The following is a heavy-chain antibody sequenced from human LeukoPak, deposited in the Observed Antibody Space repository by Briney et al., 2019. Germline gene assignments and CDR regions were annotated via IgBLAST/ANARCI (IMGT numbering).Heavy chain of an antibody. D-gene: IGHD6-25*01. Sequence: GGSLRLSCAASGFTFSSYAMSWVRQAPGQGLEWVSVISGSGGRPYYEDSVKGRFTISRDNSKNTLYLQMNSLRAEDTAVYYCAKEGQRDWFDPWGQGTLVTVSS. V-gene: IGHV3-23*01. CDR3: AKEGQRDWFDP. CDR1: GFTFSSYA. CDR2: ISGSGGRP. J-gene: IGHJ5*02.